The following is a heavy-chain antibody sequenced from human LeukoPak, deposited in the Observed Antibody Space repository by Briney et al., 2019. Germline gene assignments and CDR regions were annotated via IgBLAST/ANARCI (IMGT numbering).Heavy chain of an antibody. CDR2: IFSGGST. CDR3: ARTLPGSYSDC. D-gene: IGHD7-27*01. Sequence: GGSLRLSCAASGFSVSSNYMSWVGQAPGKGLEWVSVIFSGGSTYYADSVKGRFTISRDDSKNTVYLQLNSLRAEDTAVYYCARTLPGSYSDCWGQGTLVAVS. J-gene: IGHJ4*02. CDR1: GFSVSSNY. V-gene: IGHV3-53*01.